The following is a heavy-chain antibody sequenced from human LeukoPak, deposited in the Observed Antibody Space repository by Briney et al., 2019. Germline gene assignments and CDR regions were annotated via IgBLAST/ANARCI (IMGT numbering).Heavy chain of an antibody. Sequence: PGGSLRLSCAGSGFTFNGAWMSWVRQAPGKGLEWVGRIKSKKDGETTDYAAPVKGRFTISRDDSKNTLYLQMNSLKTEDTAVYYCTTEPHDSSGYLQDYWGQGTLVTVSS. CDR2: IKSKKDGETT. D-gene: IGHD3-22*01. V-gene: IGHV3-15*01. CDR3: TTEPHDSSGYLQDY. J-gene: IGHJ4*02. CDR1: GFTFNGAW.